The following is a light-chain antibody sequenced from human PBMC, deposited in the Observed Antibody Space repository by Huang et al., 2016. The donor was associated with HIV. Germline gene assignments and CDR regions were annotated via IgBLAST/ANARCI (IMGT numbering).Light chain of an antibody. Sequence: DIQMTQSPSTLSASLGDRVTLTCRASQSVGNWLAWYQQKPGQAPKLLIYTASTLQNGVPSRFSGSGSETEFTLTINSLQPDDFATYYCQQYNRFYTFGQGTRLDIK. CDR3: QQYNRFYT. CDR1: QSVGNW. CDR2: TAS. J-gene: IGKJ2*01. V-gene: IGKV1-5*03.